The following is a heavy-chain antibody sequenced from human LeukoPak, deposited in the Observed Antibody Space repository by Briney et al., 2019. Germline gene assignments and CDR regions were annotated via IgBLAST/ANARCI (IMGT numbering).Heavy chain of an antibody. Sequence: GASVKVSCKASGYTFTSYGISWVRQAPGQGLEWMGWISAYNGNTNYAQKLHGRVTMTTDTSTSTAYMELRSLRSDDTAVYYCARDGPKTYYYDSSGYTFDYWGQGTLVTVSS. V-gene: IGHV1-18*01. J-gene: IGHJ4*02. CDR1: GYTFTSYG. CDR3: ARDGPKTYYYDSSGYTFDY. CDR2: ISAYNGNT. D-gene: IGHD3-22*01.